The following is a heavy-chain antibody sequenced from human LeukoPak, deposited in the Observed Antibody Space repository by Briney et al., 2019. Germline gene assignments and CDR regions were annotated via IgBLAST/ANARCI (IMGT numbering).Heavy chain of an antibody. Sequence: EASVKVSCKASGYTFTSYAMNWVRQAPGQGLEWMGWINTNTGNPTYAQGFTGRFVFSLDTSVSTAYLQISSLKAEDTAVYYCARRGRYYDSSGSPVDYWGQGTLVTVSS. CDR1: GYTFTSYA. D-gene: IGHD3-22*01. CDR3: ARRGRYYDSSGSPVDY. CDR2: INTNTGNP. J-gene: IGHJ4*02. V-gene: IGHV7-4-1*02.